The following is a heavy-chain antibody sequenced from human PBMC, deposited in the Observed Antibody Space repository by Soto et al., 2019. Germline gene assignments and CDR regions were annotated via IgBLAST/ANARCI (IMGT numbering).Heavy chain of an antibody. Sequence: SETLSLTCNVSAGSITGDSYYWAWIRQPPGKGLEWLGYISYNGRTNYNPSLKSRVTISVDTSRKQFFLRPTSVTAADTAIYYCARDPCGSDCYSGLDYWGQGSLVTVSS. V-gene: IGHV4-61*01. CDR1: AGSITGDSYY. J-gene: IGHJ4*02. D-gene: IGHD2-21*02. CDR3: ARDPCGSDCYSGLDY. CDR2: ISYNGRT.